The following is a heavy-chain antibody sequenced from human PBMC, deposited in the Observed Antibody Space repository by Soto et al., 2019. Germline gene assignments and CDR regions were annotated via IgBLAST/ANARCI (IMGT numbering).Heavy chain of an antibody. D-gene: IGHD3-9*01. V-gene: IGHV1-46*01. CDR2: INPSGGST. CDR1: GYTFTSYY. CDR3: ARDSPAPGYDILTGYHGYYYYYGMDV. J-gene: IGHJ6*02. Sequence: ASVKVSCKASGYTFTSYYMHWVRQAPGQGLEWMGIINPSGGSTSYAQKFQGRVTMTRDTSTSTVYMELSSLRSEDTAVYYCARDSPAPGYDILTGYHGYYYYYGMDVWGQGTTVTVSS.